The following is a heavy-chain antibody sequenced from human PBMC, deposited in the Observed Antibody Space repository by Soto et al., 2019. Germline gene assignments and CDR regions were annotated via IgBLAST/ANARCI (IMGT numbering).Heavy chain of an antibody. J-gene: IGHJ4*02. CDR2: IYHSGNT. V-gene: IGHV4-4*02. CDR3: ARRWGEGRVDY. D-gene: IGHD3-10*01. CDR1: GGSISSSNW. Sequence: QVKLQESGPGLVKPSGTLSLTCAVSGGSISSSNWWSWVRQPPGKGLEWIGEIYHSGNTNYNPSLKSRVTMAVEQSRNQFSLKLSSVTAADTAVYYCARRWGEGRVDYWGQGTLVTVSS.